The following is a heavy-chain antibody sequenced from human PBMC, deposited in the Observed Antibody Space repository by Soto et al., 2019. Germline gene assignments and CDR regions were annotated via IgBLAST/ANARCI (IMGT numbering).Heavy chain of an antibody. D-gene: IGHD3-3*01. J-gene: IGHJ6*03. CDR3: ARGAMFGVSDGYYYYMDV. CDR2: INAGNGNT. V-gene: IGHV1-3*01. CDR1: GYTFTSYA. Sequence: ASVKVSCKASGYTFTSYAMHWVRQAPGQRLEWMGWINAGNGNTKYSQKFQGRVTITRDTSASTAYMELSSLRSEDTAVYYCARGAMFGVSDGYYYYMDVWGKATTVTVSS.